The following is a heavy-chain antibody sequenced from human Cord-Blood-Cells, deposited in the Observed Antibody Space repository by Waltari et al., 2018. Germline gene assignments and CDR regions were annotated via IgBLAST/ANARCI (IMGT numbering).Heavy chain of an antibody. Sequence: QVQLQQWGAGLLKPSETLSLNCAVYGGSFSGYYWTWISKHPGKGLVWIAEINHSGSTNYNPSLRCRVTISVDTSKDQFSLMLSSVTAADTAVYYCARGLYNWNDAPFDYWGQGTLVTVSS. J-gene: IGHJ4*02. CDR3: ARGLYNWNDAPFDY. CDR1: GGSFSGYY. CDR2: INHSGST. D-gene: IGHD1-20*01. V-gene: IGHV4-34*01.